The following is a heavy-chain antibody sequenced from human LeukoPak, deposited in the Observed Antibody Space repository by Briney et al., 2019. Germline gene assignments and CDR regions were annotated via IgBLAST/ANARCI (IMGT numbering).Heavy chain of an antibody. Sequence: SVKVSCKASGGTFSTYYAISWVRQAPGQGLEWMGRIIPIVGTANYAQKFQGRVTITADKSTATVYMELSNLRSGDTAVYYCARGITVVRGVIKGGMDVWGQGTTVTVSS. CDR2: IIPIVGTA. V-gene: IGHV1-69*04. CDR1: GGTFSTYYA. J-gene: IGHJ6*02. CDR3: ARGITVVRGVIKGGMDV. D-gene: IGHD3-10*01.